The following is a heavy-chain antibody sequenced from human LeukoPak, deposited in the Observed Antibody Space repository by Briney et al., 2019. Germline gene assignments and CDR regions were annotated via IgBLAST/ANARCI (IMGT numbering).Heavy chain of an antibody. J-gene: IGHJ4*02. CDR3: ARVDCSGGSCPLDY. CDR2: IYYSGST. D-gene: IGHD2-15*01. Sequence: PSETLSLTCTVSGGSISSSSYYWGWIRQPPGKGLEWIGSIYYSGSTYYNPSLKSRVTISVDTSKNQFSLKLSSVTAADTAVYYCARVDCSGGSCPLDYWGQGTLVTVSS. CDR1: GGSISSSSYY. V-gene: IGHV4-39*07.